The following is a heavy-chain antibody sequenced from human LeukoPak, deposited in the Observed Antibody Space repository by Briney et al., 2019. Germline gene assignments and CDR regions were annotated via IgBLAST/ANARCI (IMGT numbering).Heavy chain of an antibody. J-gene: IGHJ3*01. CDR1: GASFSGYY. CDR3: AKVCSSSSRDSFDV. Sequence: SETLSLTCAVYGASFSGYYWSWIRQTPGKGLEWIGEINHSGSISYNPSLKSRITISVDTCKSQFSLELRSVNAADTAVYYCAKVCSSSSRDSFDVWGQGTMVTVSS. CDR2: INHSGSI. D-gene: IGHD6-6*01. V-gene: IGHV4-34*01.